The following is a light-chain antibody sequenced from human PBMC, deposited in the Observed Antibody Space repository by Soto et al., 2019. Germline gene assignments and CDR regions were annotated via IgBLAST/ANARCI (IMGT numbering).Light chain of an antibody. Sequence: EIVLTQSPGTLSLSPGERATLSCRASQSVSSSYLAWYQQKPGQAPRLLTYGASSGATGIPDRFSGSGSGTDFTLTISRLEPEDFAVYYCQQYGSSQITFGQGTRLEIK. CDR2: GAS. CDR1: QSVSSSY. CDR3: QQYGSSQIT. V-gene: IGKV3-20*01. J-gene: IGKJ5*01.